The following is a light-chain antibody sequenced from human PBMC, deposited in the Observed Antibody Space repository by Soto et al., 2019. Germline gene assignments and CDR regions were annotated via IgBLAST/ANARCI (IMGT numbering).Light chain of an antibody. J-gene: IGKJ3*01. CDR2: AAS. CDR3: QQLYNYPFT. V-gene: IGKV1-9*01. CDR1: QDISNY. Sequence: DIQLTQSPSFLSASVGARVTITCRASQDISNYLAWYQQKPGKAPKLLIYAASTLQSGVPSTFSGSGSGTEFPLTISSLQPEDFATYYCQQLYNYPFTFGPGTKVDIK.